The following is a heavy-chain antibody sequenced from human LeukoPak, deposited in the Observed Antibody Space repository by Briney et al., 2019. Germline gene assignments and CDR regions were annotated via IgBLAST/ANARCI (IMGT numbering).Heavy chain of an antibody. CDR1: GFTFDDCA. J-gene: IGHJ4*02. D-gene: IGHD1-1*01. Sequence: PGRSLRLSCAASGFTFDDCAMHWVRQAPGKGLEWVSGISWNSGSIGYADSVKGRFTISRDNAKNSLYLQMNSLRAEDTALYYCARFKGTAGYWGQGTLATVSS. V-gene: IGHV3-9*01. CDR3: ARFKGTAGY. CDR2: ISWNSGSI.